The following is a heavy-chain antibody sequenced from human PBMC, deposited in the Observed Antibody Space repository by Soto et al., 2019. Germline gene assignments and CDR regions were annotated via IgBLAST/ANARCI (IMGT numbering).Heavy chain of an antibody. CDR2: ISSSSSYI. V-gene: IGHV3-21*01. Sequence: GGSLRLSCAASGFTFSSYSMNWVRQAPGKGLEWVSSISSSSSYIYYADSVKGRFTISRDNAKNSLYLQMNSLRAEDTAVYYCARAPTGDFWSGYYPNVAFDIWGQGIMVTVSS. CDR1: GFTFSSYS. J-gene: IGHJ3*02. D-gene: IGHD3-3*01. CDR3: ARAPTGDFWSGYYPNVAFDI.